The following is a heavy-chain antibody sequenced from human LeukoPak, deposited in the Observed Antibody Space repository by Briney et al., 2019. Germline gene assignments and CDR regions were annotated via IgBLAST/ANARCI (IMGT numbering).Heavy chain of an antibody. Sequence: SGPTLVKPTQTLTLTCTFSGFSLSTSGVGVGWIRQPPGKALEWLALIFWDDDKRYSPSLKSRLTITKDTSKNQVVLTMTNMDPVDTATYYCALRAISNIADRRRDFWGQGTLVTVSS. CDR2: IFWDDDK. D-gene: IGHD6-6*01. V-gene: IGHV2-5*02. CDR3: ALRAISNIADRRRDF. J-gene: IGHJ4*02. CDR1: GFSLSTSGVG.